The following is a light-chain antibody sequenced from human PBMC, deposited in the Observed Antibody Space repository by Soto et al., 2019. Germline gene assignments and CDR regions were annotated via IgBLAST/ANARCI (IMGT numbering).Light chain of an antibody. CDR3: QQLNNFPLT. V-gene: IGKV1-9*01. CDR2: AAS. CDR1: QGISSY. J-gene: IGKJ4*01. Sequence: DIQFTQSPSFLSASVGDRVTITCRASQGISSYLAWYQQKPGQAPKLLIYAASTLQSGVPSRFSGSGFATEFTLTITSLQPEDFATYYCQQLNNFPLTFGGGTKVDIK.